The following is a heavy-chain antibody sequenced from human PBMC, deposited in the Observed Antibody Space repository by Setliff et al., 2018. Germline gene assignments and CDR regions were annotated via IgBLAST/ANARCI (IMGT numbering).Heavy chain of an antibody. V-gene: IGHV3-9*01. CDR2: ISWNSGSI. CDR1: GFTFSSYW. Sequence: GGSLRLSCAAPGFTFSSYWMHWVRQDPGKGLEWVSGISWNSGSIGYADSVKGRFTISRDNAKNSLYLQMNSLRAEDTALYYCAKGSGSYYPRGRYDYWGQGTLVTVTS. CDR3: AKGSGSYYPRGRYDY. D-gene: IGHD3-10*01. J-gene: IGHJ4*02.